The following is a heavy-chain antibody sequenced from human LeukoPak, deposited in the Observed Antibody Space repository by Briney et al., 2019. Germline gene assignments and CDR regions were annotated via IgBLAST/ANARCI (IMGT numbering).Heavy chain of an antibody. CDR3: ARAGGGYCSSTSCSADWFDP. CDR1: GGSISSDS. Sequence: SETLSLTCTVSGGSISSDSWTWIRQPAGKGLEWIGRLYTSGSTNRGSIKHNSSLKSRVAMSVDTSKNQFSLKLSSVTAADTAVYYCARAGGGYCSSTSCSADWFDPWGQGILVTVSS. CDR2: LYTSGST. D-gene: IGHD2-2*01. J-gene: IGHJ5*02. V-gene: IGHV4-4*07.